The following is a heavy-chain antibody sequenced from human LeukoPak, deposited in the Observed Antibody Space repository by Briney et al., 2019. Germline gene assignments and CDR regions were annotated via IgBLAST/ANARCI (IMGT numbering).Heavy chain of an antibody. D-gene: IGHD3-22*01. CDR1: GGSISSYY. J-gene: IGHJ3*02. CDR2: IYNSGRT. Sequence: SETLSLTCTVSGGSISSYYWSWIRQPPGKGLEWIGYIYNSGRTNFNPSLKSRVTMSVDTSKNQFSLKLSSVTAADTAVYYCAREVYDSGGYSGAFDIWGQGTMVTVSS. CDR3: AREVYDSGGYSGAFDI. V-gene: IGHV4-59*01.